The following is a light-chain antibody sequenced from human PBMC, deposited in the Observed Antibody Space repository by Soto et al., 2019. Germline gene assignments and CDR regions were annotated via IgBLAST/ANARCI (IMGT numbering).Light chain of an antibody. CDR3: QQRSNWPPYT. CDR2: DAS. V-gene: IGKV3-11*01. J-gene: IGKJ2*01. Sequence: EIVLTQSPATLSLSPGERATLSCRASQSVSSYLAWYQQKPGQAPRLLIYDASNSATGIPARFSGSGSGTDFTLTISSLEPEAFSVYYCQQRSNWPPYTFGQGTKLEIK. CDR1: QSVSSY.